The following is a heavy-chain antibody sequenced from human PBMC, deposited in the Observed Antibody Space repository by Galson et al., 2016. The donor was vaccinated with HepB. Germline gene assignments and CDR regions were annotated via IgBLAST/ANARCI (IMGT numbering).Heavy chain of an antibody. CDR2: ISGNSNHV. V-gene: IGHV3-21*01. CDR1: GFTFSTYS. Sequence: SLRLSCAASGFTFSTYSMNWVRQAPGKGLEWVSSISGNSNHVYHADSVKGRFTISRDNAKNSLYLQMDSLRAEDTALYYCARNLYSGADYSVDYWGQGTLVTVSS. J-gene: IGHJ4*02. CDR3: ARNLYSGADYSVDY. D-gene: IGHD4-11*01.